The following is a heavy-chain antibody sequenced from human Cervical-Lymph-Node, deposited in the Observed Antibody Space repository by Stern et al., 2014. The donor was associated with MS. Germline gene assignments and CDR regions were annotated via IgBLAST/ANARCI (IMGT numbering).Heavy chain of an antibody. V-gene: IGHV2-5*02. J-gene: IGHJ6*02. Sequence: QITLKESGPTLVKPTQTSTLTCTFSGFSLNTSGEGVGWIRQPPGKALEWIAVIYWDADARYSPSLKSRLTITKDTSKNHVVLTMANMDPVDTATYYCAHTRVTSDEGYGLDVWGQGTTVTVSS. CDR3: AHTRVTSDEGYGLDV. D-gene: IGHD2-21*02. CDR1: GFSLNTSGEG. CDR2: IYWDADA.